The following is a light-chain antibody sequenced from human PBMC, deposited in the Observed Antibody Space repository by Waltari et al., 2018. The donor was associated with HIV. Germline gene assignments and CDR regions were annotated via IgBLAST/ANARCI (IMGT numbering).Light chain of an antibody. Sequence: SYELTPSLSVSVALGQTARITCGGNKIGRKKVHWYQQKTGQAPVLVIYRDSDRPSGIPERFSGSNSGNTATLTISRAQAGDEADYYCQVWDSSVWVFGGGTKLTVL. V-gene: IGLV3-9*01. J-gene: IGLJ3*02. CDR2: RDS. CDR1: KIGRKK. CDR3: QVWDSSVWV.